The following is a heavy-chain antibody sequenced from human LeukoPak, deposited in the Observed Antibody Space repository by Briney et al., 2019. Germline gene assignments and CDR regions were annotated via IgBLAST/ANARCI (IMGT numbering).Heavy chain of an antibody. CDR3: ARDNGGVYSYAY. CDR1: GGSISSYY. V-gene: IGHV4-59*01. Sequence: SETLSLTRTVSGGSISSYYWSWIRQPPGKGLEWIGYIYYSGSTNYNPSLKSRVTISVDTSKNQFPLKLSSVTAADTAVYYCARDNGGVYSYAYWGQGTLVTVSS. J-gene: IGHJ4*02. D-gene: IGHD5-18*01. CDR2: IYYSGST.